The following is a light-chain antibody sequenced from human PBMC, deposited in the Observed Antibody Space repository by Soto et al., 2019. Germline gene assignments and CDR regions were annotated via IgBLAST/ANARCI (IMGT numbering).Light chain of an antibody. CDR3: QQYFDWPPWT. CDR1: QSISSN. Sequence: DIVLTQSPATLSVSPLERATLSCMASQSISSNLAWYQQKPGQAPSLLIYDISVRATGIPARFSGSGSGTEFTLTISSLQSEDFAVYYCQQYFDWPPWTFGQGTKVDIK. CDR2: DIS. V-gene: IGKV3-15*01. J-gene: IGKJ1*01.